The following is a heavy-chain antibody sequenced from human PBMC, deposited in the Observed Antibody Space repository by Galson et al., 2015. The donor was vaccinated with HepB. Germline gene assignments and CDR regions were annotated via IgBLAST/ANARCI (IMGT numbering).Heavy chain of an antibody. Sequence: SLRLSCAASGFTFSNYDMNWVRQAPGKGLEWVSYISSGGPYIYYADSAKGRFTISRDNARNSLSLQMNSLRAEDTAMYYCTRHRSAADGWIYWFDPWGQGALVTVSS. CDR1: GFTFSNYD. J-gene: IGHJ5*02. CDR2: ISSGGPYI. V-gene: IGHV3-21*01. CDR3: TRHRSAADGWIYWFDP. D-gene: IGHD2-2*03.